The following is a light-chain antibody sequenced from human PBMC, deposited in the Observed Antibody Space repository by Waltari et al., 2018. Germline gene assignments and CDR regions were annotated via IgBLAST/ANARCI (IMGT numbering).Light chain of an antibody. J-gene: IGKJ4*01. V-gene: IGKV1-5*03. Sequence: DIQMAQSPSTLSASVGDRVTITCRASQSFSSWLAWYQQKPGKAPKLLIYKASSLESGVPSRFSGSGSGTEFTLTISSLQPDDFATYYCQQYNSYPLTFGGGTKVEIK. CDR1: QSFSSW. CDR2: KAS. CDR3: QQYNSYPLT.